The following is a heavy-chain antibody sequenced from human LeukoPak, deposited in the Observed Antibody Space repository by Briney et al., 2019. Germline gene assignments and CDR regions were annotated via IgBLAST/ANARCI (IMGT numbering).Heavy chain of an antibody. V-gene: IGHV1-18*01. CDR1: GYTFTSYG. CDR2: ISAYNGNT. J-gene: IGHJ5*02. CDR3: ARDFFPMVRGVIIPEGWFDP. D-gene: IGHD3-10*01. Sequence: ASVKVSCKASGYTFTSYGISWVRQAPGQGLEWMGCISAYNGNTNYAQKLQGRVTMTTDTSTSTAYMELRSLRSDDTAVYYCARDFFPMVRGVIIPEGWFDPWGQGTLVTVSS.